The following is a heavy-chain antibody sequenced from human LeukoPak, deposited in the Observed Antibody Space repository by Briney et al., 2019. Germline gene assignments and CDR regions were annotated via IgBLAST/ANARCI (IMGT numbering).Heavy chain of an antibody. J-gene: IGHJ6*03. CDR2: VYYSGNT. Sequence: TPSETLSLTCTVSGDSISGSNYYWGWIRQPPGKGLEWIGSVYYSGNTYYNPSLKSRVAISVDTSKNQFSLNLTSVTAADTAVYYSARPLNYYYYMHVWGKGAPVSVSS. CDR3: ARPLNYYYYMHV. CDR1: GDSISGSNYY. V-gene: IGHV4-39*01.